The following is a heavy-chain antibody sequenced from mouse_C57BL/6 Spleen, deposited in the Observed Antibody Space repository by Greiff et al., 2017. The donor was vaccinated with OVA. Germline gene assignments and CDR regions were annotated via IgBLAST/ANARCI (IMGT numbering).Heavy chain of an antibody. CDR3: AYYYGSSPYCARDY. J-gene: IGHJ4*01. CDR2: IDPNSGGT. Sequence: VQLQQPGAELVKPGASVMLSCKASGYTFTSYWMHWVKQRPGRGLEWIGRIDPNSGGTKYNEKFKSKATLTVDKPSSTAYMQLSSLTSEDSAVYYCAYYYGSSPYCARDYWGQGTSVTVSS. D-gene: IGHD1-1*01. CDR1: GYTFTSYW. V-gene: IGHV1-72*01.